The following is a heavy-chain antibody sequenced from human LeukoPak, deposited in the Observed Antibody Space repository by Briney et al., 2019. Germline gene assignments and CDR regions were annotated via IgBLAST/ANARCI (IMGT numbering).Heavy chain of an antibody. CDR3: ARGGPSVKMIRGDFDH. Sequence: GGSLRLSCSGTGFTFSNYAMSWVRQAPGKGLEWVSVISGSGDTTGYADSVKGRFAISRDNSDNTVYLEMNRLRVEDTAVYYCARGGPSVKMIRGDFDHWGQGTLVTVSS. D-gene: IGHD3-10*01. V-gene: IGHV3-23*01. J-gene: IGHJ4*02. CDR2: ISGSGDTT. CDR1: GFTFSNYA.